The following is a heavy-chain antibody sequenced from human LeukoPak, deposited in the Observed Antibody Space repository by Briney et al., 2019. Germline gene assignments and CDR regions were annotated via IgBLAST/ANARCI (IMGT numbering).Heavy chain of an antibody. J-gene: IGHJ5*02. Sequence: SETLSLTCTVSGGSISSGGHSWSWIRQPPGKGLEWIGYIYHSGSGSTYYNPSLKSRVTISIDKSKNQFSLKLNSVTAADTAVYYCARHTPPAAARVHFHRPGSNWFDPWGQGTLVTVSS. D-gene: IGHD6-13*01. CDR3: ARHTPPAAARVHFHRPGSNWFDP. CDR2: IYHSGSGST. CDR1: GGSISSGGHS. V-gene: IGHV4-30-2*01.